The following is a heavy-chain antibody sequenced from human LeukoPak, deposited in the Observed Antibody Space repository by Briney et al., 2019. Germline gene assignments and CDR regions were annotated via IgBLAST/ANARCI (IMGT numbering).Heavy chain of an antibody. CDR3: ARDYANWRWGD. Sequence: SGGSLRLSCAASGVTFSRYSMIWVRQAPGRGLEWVSYISSSSTYIYYADSMKGRFTIARDNDKNSLYLQMNSLRAEDTAVYYCARDYANWRWGDWGQGTLVTVSS. CDR2: ISSSSTYI. D-gene: IGHD2-8*02. CDR1: GVTFSRYS. V-gene: IGHV3-21*01. J-gene: IGHJ4*02.